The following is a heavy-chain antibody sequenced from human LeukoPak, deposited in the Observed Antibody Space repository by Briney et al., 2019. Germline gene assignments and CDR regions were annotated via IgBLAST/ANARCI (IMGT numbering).Heavy chain of an antibody. V-gene: IGHV3-21*01. D-gene: IGHD3-9*01. CDR1: GFTISSYS. Sequence: PGGSLRLSCAASGFTISSYSMNWVRQAPGKGLEWVSAISSSSSYIYYADSVKGRFTISRDNAKNSLYLQMNSLRAEDTAVYYCARVLHFDWLLYHWGQGTLVTVSS. J-gene: IGHJ5*02. CDR2: ISSSSSYI. CDR3: ARVLHFDWLLYH.